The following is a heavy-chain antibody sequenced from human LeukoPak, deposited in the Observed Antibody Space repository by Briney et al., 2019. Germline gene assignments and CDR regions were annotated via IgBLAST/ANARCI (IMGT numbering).Heavy chain of an antibody. V-gene: IGHV1-2*02. J-gene: IGHJ5*02. CDR2: INPNSGGT. CDR1: GYTFTGYY. CDR3: ATAQTGWFDP. Sequence: GASVKVSCKASGYTFTGYYMHWVRQAPGQGLEWMGWINPNSGGTNYAQKFQGRVTMTEDTSTDTAYMELSSLRSEDTAVYYCATAQTGWFDPWGQGTLVTVSS.